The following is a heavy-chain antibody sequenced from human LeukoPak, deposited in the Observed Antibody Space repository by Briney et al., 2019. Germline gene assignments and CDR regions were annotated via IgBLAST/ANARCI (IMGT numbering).Heavy chain of an antibody. CDR1: GGSISSSNW. Sequence: SETLSLTCAVSGGSISSSNWWSWVRQPPGKGLEWIGYVYSSGGTNYSPSLKSRVTISVDTSTNQFSLKVRSVTAADTAVYFCARHSASTVEYWGQGTPVTVSS. J-gene: IGHJ4*02. D-gene: IGHD2/OR15-2a*01. CDR2: VYSSGGT. CDR3: ARHSASTVEY. V-gene: IGHV4-4*02.